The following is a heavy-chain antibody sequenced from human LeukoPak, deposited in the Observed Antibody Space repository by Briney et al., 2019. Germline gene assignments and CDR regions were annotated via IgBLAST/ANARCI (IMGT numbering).Heavy chain of an antibody. Sequence: GGSLRLSCAASGFAVSSNHMNWVRQAPGKELEWVSVIFNGGSTYYADSVKGRFTISRDNSKNTLYLQMNSLRAEDTAVYYCAKDLGVGADTFDYWGQGTLVTVSS. CDR1: GFAVSSNH. D-gene: IGHD2-15*01. V-gene: IGHV3-53*01. J-gene: IGHJ4*02. CDR3: AKDLGVGADTFDY. CDR2: IFNGGST.